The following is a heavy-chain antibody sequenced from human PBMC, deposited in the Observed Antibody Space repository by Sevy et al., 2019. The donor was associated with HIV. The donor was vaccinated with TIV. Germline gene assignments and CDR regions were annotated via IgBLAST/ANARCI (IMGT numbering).Heavy chain of an antibody. Sequence: SETLSLTCSVSGVSVSNNCWSWIRQPAGKGLEWIGRFCTNGGTNYNPSLKSRVTMSEDTSKNQISLELSSVTAADTAVYYCARAVSGYWGQGTLVTVSS. CDR3: ARAVSGY. CDR2: FCTNGGT. V-gene: IGHV4-4*07. CDR1: GVSVSNNC. D-gene: IGHD1-26*01. J-gene: IGHJ4*02.